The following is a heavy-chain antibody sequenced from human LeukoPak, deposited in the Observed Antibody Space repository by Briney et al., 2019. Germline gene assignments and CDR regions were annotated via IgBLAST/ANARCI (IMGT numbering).Heavy chain of an antibody. J-gene: IGHJ4*02. V-gene: IGHV3-21*01. Sequence: GGSLRLSCAASGFTFTSYSMSWVRQAPGKGLEWVSSISSGSGYIHYADSLKGRFTISRDNAKNSLYLQMNSLRAEDTAVYYCARGYYYDSSGYWAPFDYWGQGTLVTVSS. CDR1: GFTFTSYS. D-gene: IGHD3-22*01. CDR3: ARGYYYDSSGYWAPFDY. CDR2: ISSGSGYI.